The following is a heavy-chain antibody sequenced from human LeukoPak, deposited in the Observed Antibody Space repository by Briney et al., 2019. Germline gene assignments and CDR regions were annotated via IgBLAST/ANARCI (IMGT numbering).Heavy chain of an antibody. CDR3: ARGIGDRFRLQHVIDY. CDR2: ISSSSSYI. J-gene: IGHJ4*02. V-gene: IGHV3-21*01. Sequence: GSLRLSCAASGFTFSSYSMNWVRQAPGKGLEWVSSISSSSSYIYYADSVKGRFTISRDNAKNSVYLQMNSLRAEDTAVYYCARGIGDRFRLQHVIDYWGQGTLVTVSS. D-gene: IGHD2-21*02. CDR1: GFTFSSYS.